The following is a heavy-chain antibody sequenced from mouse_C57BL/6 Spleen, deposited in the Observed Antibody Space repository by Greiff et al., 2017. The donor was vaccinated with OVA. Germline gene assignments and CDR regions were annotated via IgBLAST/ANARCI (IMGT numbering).Heavy chain of an antibody. J-gene: IGHJ3*01. D-gene: IGHD3-2*02. CDR3: ARDSSGYVAY. V-gene: IGHV1-26*01. Sequence: VQLQQSGPELVKPGASVKISCKASGYTFTDYSMNWVKQSHGKSLEWIGDINPNTGSTSYNQKFKGKATLTVDKSSSTAYMELRSLTSEDSAGYYCARDSSGYVAYWGQGTLVTVSA. CDR2: INPNTGST. CDR1: GYTFTDYS.